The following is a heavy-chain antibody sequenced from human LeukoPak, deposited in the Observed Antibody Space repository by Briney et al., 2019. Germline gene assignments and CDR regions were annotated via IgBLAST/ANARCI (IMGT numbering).Heavy chain of an antibody. CDR1: GFTFSGYW. J-gene: IGHJ3*02. V-gene: IGHV3-7*01. CDR3: ARDRHGAFDI. Sequence: GGSLRLSCAASGFTFSGYWMSWVRQAPGKGLEWVANIKQDGSEMYYLDSVKGRFTISRDDAKNSLYLQMNSLRAEDTAVYYCARDRHGAFDIWGQGTMVTVSS. CDR2: IKQDGSEM.